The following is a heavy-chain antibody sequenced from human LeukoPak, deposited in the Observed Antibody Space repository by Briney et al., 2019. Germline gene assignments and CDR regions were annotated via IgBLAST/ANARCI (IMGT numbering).Heavy chain of an antibody. D-gene: IGHD3-22*01. CDR3: ARESRYYYDSSGDY. CDR1: GYTFTGYY. V-gene: IGHV1-2*02. CDR2: INPHSGGT. J-gene: IGHJ4*02. Sequence: TVKLSCTASGYTFTGYYMHWTRHPPGQGLEWMGWINPHSGGTNDAQKFRGRVTMTRYTSISTAYMELSRLTSDDTAVYYCARESRYYYDSSGDYWGQGTLVTVSS.